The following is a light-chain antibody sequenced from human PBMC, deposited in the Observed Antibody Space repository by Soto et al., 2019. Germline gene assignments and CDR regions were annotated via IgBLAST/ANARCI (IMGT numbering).Light chain of an antibody. CDR1: NSDVGHYNY. Sequence: QSVLTQPRSVSGSPGQSVTISCTGTNSDVGHYNYVSWYQQHPGKAPKLIIFDVDKRPSGVPDRFSGSKSGNTASLTISGLQAEDEADYYCCSYAGSSWIFGGGTKLTVL. V-gene: IGLV2-11*01. CDR2: DVD. J-gene: IGLJ2*01. CDR3: CSYAGSSWI.